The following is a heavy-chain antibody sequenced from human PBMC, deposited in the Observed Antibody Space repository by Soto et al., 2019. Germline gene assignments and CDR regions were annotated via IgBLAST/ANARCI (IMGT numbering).Heavy chain of an antibody. D-gene: IGHD3-3*01. CDR2: IRSKANSYAT. Sequence: GGSLRLSCAASGFTFSGSAMHWVRQASGKGLEWVGRIRSKANSYATAYAASVKGRFTISRDDSKNTAYLQMNSLKTEDTAVHYCTRHSIIRFLERGGMDVWGQGTTVTVSS. V-gene: IGHV3-73*01. J-gene: IGHJ6*02. CDR1: GFTFSGSA. CDR3: TRHSIIRFLERGGMDV.